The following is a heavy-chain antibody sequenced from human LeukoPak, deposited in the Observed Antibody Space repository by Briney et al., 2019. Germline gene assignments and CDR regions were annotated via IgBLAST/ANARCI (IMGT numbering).Heavy chain of an antibody. CDR3: ARDRVNWNDVGGLFDY. CDR2: ISGSGGST. V-gene: IGHV3-23*01. Sequence: GGSLRLSCAASGFTFSSYAMNWVRQAPGKGLEWVSGISGSGGSTYYADSVKGRFTISRDNSKNTLYLQMNSLSAEDTAVYYCARDRVNWNDVGGLFDYWGQGTLVTVSS. J-gene: IGHJ4*02. D-gene: IGHD1-1*01. CDR1: GFTFSSYA.